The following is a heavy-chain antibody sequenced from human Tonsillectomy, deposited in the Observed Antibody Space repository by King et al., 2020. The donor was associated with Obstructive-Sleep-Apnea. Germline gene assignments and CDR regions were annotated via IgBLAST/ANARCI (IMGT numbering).Heavy chain of an antibody. Sequence: VQLVESGGGVVQPGRSLRLSCAASGFTFSNHAMHWVRQAPGKGLEWVAVISYDENSKLCADSVKGRFTISRDNSKNALYLQMNSLRAEDTAVYYCARESGWTSATIFYGMDVWGQGTTVTVSS. V-gene: IGHV3-30*04. CDR3: ARESGWTSATIFYGMDV. CDR1: GFTFSNHA. CDR2: ISYDENSK. D-gene: IGHD6-19*01. J-gene: IGHJ6*02.